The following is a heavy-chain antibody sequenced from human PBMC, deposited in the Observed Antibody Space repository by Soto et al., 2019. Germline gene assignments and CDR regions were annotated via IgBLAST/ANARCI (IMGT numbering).Heavy chain of an antibody. J-gene: IGHJ4*02. D-gene: IGHD3-10*01. CDR2: ISGSDGKT. CDR1: GFSFASFA. V-gene: IGHV3-23*01. Sequence: GSLRLSCTTSGFSFASFAMTWVRQAPGEGLEWVATISGSDGKTYYADSVKGRFSISRDTSRNTLYRQMNSLRADYTAIYYCAKWSYLDYWGQGTRGTVSS. CDR3: AKWSYLDY.